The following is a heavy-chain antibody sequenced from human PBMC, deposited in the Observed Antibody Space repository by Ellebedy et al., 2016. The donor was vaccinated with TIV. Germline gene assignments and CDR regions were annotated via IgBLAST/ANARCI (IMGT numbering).Heavy chain of an antibody. CDR1: GFTFSDYV. CDR3: TKRADNWGFFDF. D-gene: IGHD1-1*01. CDR2: VAERDGRT. J-gene: IGHJ4*01. Sequence: PGGSLRLSCAASGFTFSDYVMAWARQVPGKGLEWVPAVAERDGRTFYADSVKGRFSISRDNFQNTLFLHMHSLAAGDTAIYYCTKRADNWGFFDFWGHGTLVTVSS. V-gene: IGHV3-23*01.